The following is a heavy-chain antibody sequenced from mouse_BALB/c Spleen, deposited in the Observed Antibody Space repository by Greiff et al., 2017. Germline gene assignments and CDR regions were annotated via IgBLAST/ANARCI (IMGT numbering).Heavy chain of an antibody. D-gene: IGHD1-1*01. J-gene: IGHJ2*01. V-gene: IGHV5-17*02. CDR2: ISSGSSTI. CDR1: GFTFSSFG. CDR3: ARSTHYGSLFDY. Sequence: EVKLVESGGGLVQPGGSLKLSCAASGFTFSSFGMHWVRQAPEKGLEWVAYISSGSSTIYYADTVKGRFTISRDNPKNTLFLQMTSLRSEDTAMYYCARSTHYGSLFDYWGQGTTLTVSS.